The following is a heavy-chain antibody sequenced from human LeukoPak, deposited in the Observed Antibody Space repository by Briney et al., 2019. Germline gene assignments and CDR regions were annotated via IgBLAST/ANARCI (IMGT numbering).Heavy chain of an antibody. CDR2: ISSSSSYI. Sequence: GGSLRLSCAASGFTFSSYSMNWVRQAPGKGLEWVSSISSSSSYIYYADSVKGRFTISRDNAKNSLYLQMNSLRAEDTAVYYCARDREPVTYYYGSGAETGDYWGQGALVTVSS. CDR3: ARDREPVTYYYGSGAETGDY. D-gene: IGHD3-10*01. CDR1: GFTFSSYS. V-gene: IGHV3-21*01. J-gene: IGHJ4*02.